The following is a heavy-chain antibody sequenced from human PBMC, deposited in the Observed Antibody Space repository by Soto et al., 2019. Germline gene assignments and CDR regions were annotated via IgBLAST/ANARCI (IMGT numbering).Heavy chain of an antibody. Sequence: EVQLVESGGGLVQPGGSLRLSCATSGFILSDCAMNWVRQAPGKGLEWVSYISSSSSDIDYADSVKGRFTVSRDNARNSLYLQMNRLRAEDTAVYYCARDLSWGSNWYYYMDAWGKGTTVTVSS. CDR3: ARDLSWGSNWYYYMDA. CDR2: ISSSSSDI. D-gene: IGHD7-27*01. V-gene: IGHV3-48*01. CDR1: GFILSDCA. J-gene: IGHJ6*03.